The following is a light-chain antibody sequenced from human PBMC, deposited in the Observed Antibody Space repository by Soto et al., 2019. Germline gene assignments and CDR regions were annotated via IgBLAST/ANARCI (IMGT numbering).Light chain of an antibody. Sequence: EIVLTQSPATLSLSPGEGATLSCRASQSVKTFLVWYQQRPGQAPRLPIHDASSRATGIPDSFSGSGSGTDFTLTISRLEPEDFAVYYCQQYGSSPWTFGQGTKVDIK. V-gene: IGKV3-20*01. CDR3: QQYGSSPWT. J-gene: IGKJ1*01. CDR1: QSVKTF. CDR2: DAS.